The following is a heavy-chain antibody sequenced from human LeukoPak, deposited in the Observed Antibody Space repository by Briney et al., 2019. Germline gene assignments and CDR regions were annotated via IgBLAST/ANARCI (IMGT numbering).Heavy chain of an antibody. Sequence: SETLSLTCTVSGGSISSGGYYWSWIRQHPGKGLEWIGEINHSGSTNCNPSLKSRVTISVDTSKNQFSLKLSSVTAADTTVYYCARVIRGVSDYWGQGTLVTVSS. D-gene: IGHD3-10*01. V-gene: IGHV4-31*03. CDR3: ARVIRGVSDY. CDR2: INHSGST. CDR1: GGSISSGGYY. J-gene: IGHJ4*02.